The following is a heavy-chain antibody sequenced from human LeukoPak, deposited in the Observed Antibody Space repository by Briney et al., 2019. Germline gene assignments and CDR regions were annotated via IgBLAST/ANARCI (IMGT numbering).Heavy chain of an antibody. CDR1: GGTFSSYA. D-gene: IGHD2-2*01. CDR2: IIPIFGTA. CDR3: ARSIVVVPAAAYWFDP. Sequence: SVKVSCKASGGTFSSYAISWVRQAPGQGLEWMGGIIPIFGTANYAQKFQGRVTITADESTSTAYMELSSLRSEDTAVCYCARSIVVVPAAAYWFDPWGQGTLVTVSS. V-gene: IGHV1-69*13. J-gene: IGHJ5*02.